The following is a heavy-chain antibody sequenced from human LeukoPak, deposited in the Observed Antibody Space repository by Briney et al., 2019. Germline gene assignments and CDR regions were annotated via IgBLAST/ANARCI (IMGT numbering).Heavy chain of an antibody. D-gene: IGHD4-17*01. CDR1: GYSFTCYW. CDR3: ARQYDYGDHGTYYYYMDV. V-gene: IGHV5-51*01. Sequence: GESLKISCKGSGYSFTCYWIGWVRQMPGKGLEWMGIIYPGDSDTRYSPSFQVQVTISADKSISTAYLQWSSLKASDTAIYYCARQYDYGDHGTYYYYMDVWGKGTTVTVSS. J-gene: IGHJ6*03. CDR2: IYPGDSDT.